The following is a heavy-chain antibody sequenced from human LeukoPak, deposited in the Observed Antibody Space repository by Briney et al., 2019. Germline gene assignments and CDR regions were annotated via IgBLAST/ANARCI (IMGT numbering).Heavy chain of an antibody. D-gene: IGHD1-1*01. CDR2: ISGSGGST. CDR1: GFTFSSYT. CDR3: TKDELET. Sequence: GGSLRLSCAASGFTFSSYTMTWVRQAPGKGLEWVSTISGSGGSTYYADSVKGRFTISRDNSKNTLYLQMISLRAEDTAVYYCTKDELETWGQGTLVTVSS. J-gene: IGHJ5*02. V-gene: IGHV3-23*01.